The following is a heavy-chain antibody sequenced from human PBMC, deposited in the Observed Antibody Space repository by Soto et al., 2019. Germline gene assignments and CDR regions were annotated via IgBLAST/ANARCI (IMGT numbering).Heavy chain of an antibody. Sequence: EVQLVESGGGLVQPGGSLRLSCAASGFTFSSYWMHWVRQAPGKGLVWVSRTHGDGRSTDYADPVKDRFTISRDNAKHQLYLQMNSLRAEDTAVYYCARDPDYGNEMDVFDRWGQGTMVTVS. CDR3: ARDPDYGNEMDVFDR. D-gene: IGHD4-17*01. CDR2: THGDGRST. J-gene: IGHJ3*01. CDR1: GFTFSSYW. V-gene: IGHV3-74*01.